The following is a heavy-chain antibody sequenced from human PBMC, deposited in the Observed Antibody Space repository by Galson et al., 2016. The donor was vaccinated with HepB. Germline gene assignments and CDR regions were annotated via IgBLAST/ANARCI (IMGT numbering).Heavy chain of an antibody. D-gene: IGHD4-23*01. CDR3: ATPYYGGADPHFDF. CDR1: GVTFSNYW. V-gene: IGHV3-7*01. CDR2: IKGDGGEK. J-gene: IGHJ4*02. Sequence: SLRLSCAVSGVTFSNYWMSWVRQAPGKGLEWVASIKGDGGEKYYLDSVKGQFSVSRDNAKRSVYLQMNSLRPEDTAGYYCATPYYGGADPHFDFWGRGTLVTVSS.